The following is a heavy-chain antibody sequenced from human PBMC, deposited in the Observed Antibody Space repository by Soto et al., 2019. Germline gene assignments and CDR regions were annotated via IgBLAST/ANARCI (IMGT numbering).Heavy chain of an antibody. CDR3: AREIDGSGVDY. Sequence: SETLSLTCTVSGGSISSYYWSWIRQPPGKGLEWIGYIYYSGSTNYNPSLKSRVTISVDTSKNQFSPKLSSVTAADTAVYYCAREIDGSGVDYWGQGTLVTVSS. D-gene: IGHD3-10*01. V-gene: IGHV4-59*01. CDR1: GGSISSYY. CDR2: IYYSGST. J-gene: IGHJ4*02.